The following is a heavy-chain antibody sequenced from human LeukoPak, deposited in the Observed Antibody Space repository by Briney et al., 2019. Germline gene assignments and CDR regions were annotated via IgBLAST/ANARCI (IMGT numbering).Heavy chain of an antibody. J-gene: IGHJ4*02. CDR2: IWYDGSNK. CDR1: GFTFSSYG. CDR3: ARDWYSYGTLDY. Sequence: PGGSLRLSCAASGFTFSSYGMHWVRQAPGKGLEWVAVIWYDGSNKYYADSVKGRFTVSRDNSKNTLYLQMNSLRAEDTAVYYCARDWYSYGTLDYWGQGTLVTVSS. V-gene: IGHV3-33*01. D-gene: IGHD5-18*01.